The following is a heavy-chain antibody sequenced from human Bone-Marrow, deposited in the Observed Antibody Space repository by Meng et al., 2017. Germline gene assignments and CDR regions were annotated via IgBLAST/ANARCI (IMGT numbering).Heavy chain of an antibody. CDR3: GKVDPITAHTSGWYGVDY. V-gene: IGHV3-23*01. J-gene: IGHJ4*02. Sequence: GESLKISCVASGFAFGSYIMTWVRQAPGKGLEYVPSMSGSGGMTYYADSVKGRFTISRDNSKNTLYLQMNSLGGDDTATYYCGKVDPITAHTSGWYGVDYWGQGTLVTVSS. CDR1: GFAFGSYI. D-gene: IGHD6-13*01. CDR2: MSGSGGMT.